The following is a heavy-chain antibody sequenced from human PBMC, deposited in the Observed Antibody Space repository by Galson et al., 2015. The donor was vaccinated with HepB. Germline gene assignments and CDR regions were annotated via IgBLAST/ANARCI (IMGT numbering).Heavy chain of an antibody. D-gene: IGHD1-1*01. CDR1: GFTFSNSA. V-gene: IGHV3-23*01. Sequence: SLRLSCAAAGFTFSNSAMGWVRQAAGKGLQWVSSISSSGGTTYYADSVKGRFTISRDNSKHTLYLQMNSLRAEDTAVYYCAQFASSTGSDSWGQGTLVTVSS. J-gene: IGHJ4*02. CDR3: AQFASSTGSDS. CDR2: ISSSGGTT.